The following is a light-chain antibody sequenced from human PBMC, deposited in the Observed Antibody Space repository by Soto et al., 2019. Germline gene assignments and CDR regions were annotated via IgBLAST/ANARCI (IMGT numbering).Light chain of an antibody. V-gene: IGKV4-1*01. J-gene: IGKJ2*01. CDR1: QSVLYSSNNKNY. CDR2: WAS. Sequence: DIVMTQSPDSLAVSLGERATINCKSSQSVLYSSNNKNYLAWYQQKPGQPPKLLIYWASTRESGVPDRFSGSGSGTDFTLAISSLQAEDVAVYYCQQHNTIPYAFGQGTKLAIK. CDR3: QQHNTIPYA.